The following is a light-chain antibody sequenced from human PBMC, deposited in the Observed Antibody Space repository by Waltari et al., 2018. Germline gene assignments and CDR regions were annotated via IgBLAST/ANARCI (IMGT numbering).Light chain of an antibody. CDR3: QHHLRLPTT. CDR2: GAY. J-gene: IGKJ1*01. Sequence: IVLTQSPGTLSLSPGERATLSCRASQSVGRYLAGYQQKPGQAPRLLIYGAYSRAAGIPDRFSGSGYGTDFSLTISRLEPEDFAVYFCQHHLRLPTTFGQGTKVEIK. V-gene: IGKV3-20*01. CDR1: QSVGRY.